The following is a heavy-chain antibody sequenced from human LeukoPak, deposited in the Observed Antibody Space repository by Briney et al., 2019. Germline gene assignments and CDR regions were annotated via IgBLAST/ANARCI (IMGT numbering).Heavy chain of an antibody. CDR3: AKGGTGRYFDSSGYVDS. Sequence: PGGSLRLSCAASGFTFSNYAISWVRQAPGKGLEWVSAISGSGGRTYYADSVKGRFTISRDNSKNTLSLQMNSLRAEDTAVYYCAKGGTGRYFDSSGYVDSWGQGTLVTVSS. CDR1: GFTFSNYA. CDR2: ISGSGGRT. J-gene: IGHJ4*02. D-gene: IGHD3-22*01. V-gene: IGHV3-23*01.